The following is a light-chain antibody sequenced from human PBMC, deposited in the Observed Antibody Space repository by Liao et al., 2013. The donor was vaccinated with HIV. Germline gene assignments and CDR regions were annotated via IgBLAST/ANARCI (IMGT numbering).Light chain of an antibody. CDR2: QDT. V-gene: IGLV3-1*01. J-gene: IGLJ2*01. CDR3: QMWDNSSDHVV. Sequence: SYELTQPPSVSVSPGQTASITCSGDTLGDKFACWYQQKPGQSPVLVIYQDTKRPSGIPERFSGSNSGNTATLTISGTQPMDEADYYCQMWDNSSDHVVFGGGTKLTVL. CDR1: TLGDKF.